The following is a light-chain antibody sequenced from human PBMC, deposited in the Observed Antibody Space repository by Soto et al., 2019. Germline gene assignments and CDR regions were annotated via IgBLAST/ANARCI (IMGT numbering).Light chain of an antibody. V-gene: IGKV3-15*01. Sequence: EIVMTQSPATLSVSPGERATLSCRASQTVNKNVAWFQQKPGQAPRLLIYDVSTRATGIPARFGGRGSGTAFTLTISSLQSEASAIYYCQQYNKWWTFGQWTKVAIK. J-gene: IGKJ1*01. CDR3: QQYNKWWT. CDR2: DVS. CDR1: QTVNKN.